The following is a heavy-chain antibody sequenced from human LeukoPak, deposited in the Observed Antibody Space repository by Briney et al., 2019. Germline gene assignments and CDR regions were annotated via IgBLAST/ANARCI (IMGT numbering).Heavy chain of an antibody. Sequence: SETLSLTCAVYGGSFSGYYWSWIRQPPGKGLEWIGEINHSGSTNYNPSLKSRVTISVDTSKNQFSLKLSSVTAADTAVYYCARVEPERYYYYYVDVWGKGTTVTISS. CDR3: ARVEPERYYYYYVDV. CDR1: GGSFSGYY. CDR2: INHSGST. D-gene: IGHD1-1*01. J-gene: IGHJ6*03. V-gene: IGHV4-34*01.